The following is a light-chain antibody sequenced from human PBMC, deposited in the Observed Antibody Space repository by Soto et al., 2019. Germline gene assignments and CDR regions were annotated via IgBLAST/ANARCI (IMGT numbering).Light chain of an antibody. CDR1: SSDVGGYNS. CDR3: NSYSSTSHVV. V-gene: IGLV2-14*01. CDR2: EVT. Sequence: SVLTQPASVSGSPGQSITISCTGTSSDVGGYNSVSWYQQHPGKAPKLMIYEVTNRPSGVSNRFSGSQSGNTASLTISGLQAEDEAYYYCNSYSSTSHVVFGGGTKLTVL. J-gene: IGLJ2*01.